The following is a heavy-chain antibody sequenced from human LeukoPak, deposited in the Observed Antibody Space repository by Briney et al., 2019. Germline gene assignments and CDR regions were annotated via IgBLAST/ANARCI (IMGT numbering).Heavy chain of an antibody. D-gene: IGHD4-17*01. CDR1: GFIFSIYP. V-gene: IGHV3-30-3*01. J-gene: IGHJ4*02. CDR3: ARDAAYGDSLSSYFDY. CDR2: ISYDGSKK. Sequence: GGSLRLSCTVSGFIFSIYPMHGVRQAPCKGLEGVAVISYDGSKKSSADSVKVRFTISRDNSKNTLYLQMNSLRPEDTAVYYCARDAAYGDSLSSYFDYWGQGTLVTVSS.